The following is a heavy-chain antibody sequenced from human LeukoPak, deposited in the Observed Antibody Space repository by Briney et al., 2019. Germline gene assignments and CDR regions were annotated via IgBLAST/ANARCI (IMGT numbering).Heavy chain of an antibody. CDR1: GYTFTGYY. Sequence: ASVKVSCKASGYTFTGYYMHWVRQAPGQGREWMGWINPNSGGTNYAQKFQGRVTMTRDTSISTAYMELSRLRSDDTAVYYCARTRGDITMVRGVIVPFDYWGQGTLVTVSS. J-gene: IGHJ4*02. D-gene: IGHD3-10*01. CDR2: INPNSGGT. V-gene: IGHV1-2*02. CDR3: ARTRGDITMVRGVIVPFDY.